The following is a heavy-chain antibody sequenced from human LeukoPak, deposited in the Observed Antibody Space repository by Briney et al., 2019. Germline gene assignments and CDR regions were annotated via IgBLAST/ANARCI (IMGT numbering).Heavy chain of an antibody. CDR3: ARDMTTVTADAFDI. Sequence: ASVKVSCKASGYTFTSYGISWLRQAPGQGLEWMGWISAYNGNTNYAQKLQGRVTMTTDTSTSTAYMELRSLRSDDTAVYYCARDMTTVTADAFDIWGQGTMVTVSS. CDR1: GYTFTSYG. V-gene: IGHV1-18*01. J-gene: IGHJ3*02. D-gene: IGHD4-17*01. CDR2: ISAYNGNT.